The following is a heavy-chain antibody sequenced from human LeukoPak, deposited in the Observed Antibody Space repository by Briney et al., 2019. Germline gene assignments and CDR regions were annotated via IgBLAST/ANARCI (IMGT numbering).Heavy chain of an antibody. CDR1: GYTFTGYY. V-gene: IGHV1-2*02. D-gene: IGHD5-24*01. CDR3: AREGVIGDGYNFFDY. CDR2: INPDSGGT. J-gene: IGHJ4*02. Sequence: ASVKVSCKASGYTFTGYYMHWVRQAPGQGLEWMGWINPDSGGTYFAQKFQGRVTMTRDTSISTVYMELSRLRSDDTALYYCAREGVIGDGYNFFDYWGQGTLVTVSS.